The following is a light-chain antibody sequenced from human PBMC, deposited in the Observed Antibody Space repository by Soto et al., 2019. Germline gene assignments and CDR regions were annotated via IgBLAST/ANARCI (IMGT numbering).Light chain of an antibody. CDR2: ANS. V-gene: IGLV1-40*01. Sequence: QSALTQPPSVSGAPGQRVIVSCTGSTSNIRAGYDVHWYEQLPGTSPKLLIFANSDRPSGVPDRFSAYRSGSSASLTITGIQAEDEADYYCQSYDTSMSGSYVFGSGTKVT. J-gene: IGLJ1*01. CDR1: TSNIRAGYD. CDR3: QSYDTSMSGSYV.